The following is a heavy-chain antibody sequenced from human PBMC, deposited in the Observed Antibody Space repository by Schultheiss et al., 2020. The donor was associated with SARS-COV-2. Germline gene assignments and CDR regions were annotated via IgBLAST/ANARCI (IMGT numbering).Heavy chain of an antibody. J-gene: IGHJ6*03. Sequence: SQTLSLTCAVYGGSFSGYYWSWIRQPPGKGLEWIGEINHSGSTNYNPSLKSRVTISVDTSKNQFSLKLSSVTAADTAVYYCARGLGFGCSSTSCYIDYYYYMDVGGKGPRSPSP. V-gene: IGHV4-34*01. CDR2: INHSGST. D-gene: IGHD2-2*02. CDR3: ARGLGFGCSSTSCYIDYYYYMDV. CDR1: GGSFSGYY.